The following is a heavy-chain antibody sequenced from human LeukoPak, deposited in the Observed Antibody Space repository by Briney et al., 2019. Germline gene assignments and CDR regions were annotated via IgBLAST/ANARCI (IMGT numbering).Heavy chain of an antibody. V-gene: IGHV1-18*01. Sequence: ASVKVSCKASGYTFTSYGISWVRQAPGQGLEWMGWISAYNGSTNYAQKLQGRVTMTTDTSTSTAYMELRSLRSDDTAVYYCARVCIVVVPAASPYYFDYWGQGTLVTVSS. CDR1: GYTFTSYG. D-gene: IGHD2-2*01. CDR2: ISAYNGST. J-gene: IGHJ4*02. CDR3: ARVCIVVVPAASPYYFDY.